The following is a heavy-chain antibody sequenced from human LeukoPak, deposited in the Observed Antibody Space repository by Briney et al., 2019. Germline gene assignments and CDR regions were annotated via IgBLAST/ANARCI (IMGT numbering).Heavy chain of an antibody. Sequence: SETLSLTCTVSGYSISSGYYWGWIRQPPGKGLEWIGSIYHSGSTYYNPSLKSRVTISVDTSKNQFTLKLSSVTAADTAVYYCARDGVVAINWFDPWGQGTLVTVSS. CDR2: IYHSGST. D-gene: IGHD5-12*01. J-gene: IGHJ5*02. V-gene: IGHV4-38-2*02. CDR1: GYSISSGYY. CDR3: ARDGVVAINWFDP.